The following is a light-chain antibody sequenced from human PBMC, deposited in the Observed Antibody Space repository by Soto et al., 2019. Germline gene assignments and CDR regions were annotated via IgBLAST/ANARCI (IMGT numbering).Light chain of an antibody. Sequence: DIVMTQSPDSLAVSLGERATINCKSSQSVLYSSDNNNYLAWYQQKPGQPPKLLMYWASTRESGVPDRFSGSGSGTDFTLTISSLQAEDVAVYYCQQYYSTPWTFGQGTKVDIK. J-gene: IGKJ1*01. V-gene: IGKV4-1*01. CDR3: QQYYSTPWT. CDR2: WAS. CDR1: QSVLYSSDNNNY.